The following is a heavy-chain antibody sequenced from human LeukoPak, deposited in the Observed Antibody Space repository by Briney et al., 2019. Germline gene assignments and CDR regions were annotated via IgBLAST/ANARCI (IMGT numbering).Heavy chain of an antibody. CDR2: INHSGST. J-gene: IGHJ6*02. CDR1: GGSFIGYY. CDR3: ARRGGIQLWPWGDYYYYYGMDV. Sequence: SETLSLTCAVYGGSFIGYYWSWIRQPPGKGLEWIGEINHSGSTNYNPSLKSRVTISVDTSKNQFSLKLSSVTAADTAVYYCARRGGIQLWPWGDYYYYYGMDVWGQGTTVTVSS. V-gene: IGHV4-34*01. D-gene: IGHD5-18*01.